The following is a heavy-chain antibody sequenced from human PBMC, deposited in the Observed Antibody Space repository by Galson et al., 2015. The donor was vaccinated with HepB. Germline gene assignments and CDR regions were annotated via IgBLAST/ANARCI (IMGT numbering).Heavy chain of an antibody. CDR1: GFTFSSYG. J-gene: IGHJ3*02. D-gene: IGHD2-2*01. V-gene: IGHV3-30*03. CDR3: SFGYCSSTSCLTDAFDI. CDR2: ISYDGSNK. Sequence: SLRLSCAASGFTFSSYGMHWVRQAPGKGLEWVAAISYDGSNKYYADSVKGRFTISRDNSKNTLYLQMNSLRAEDTAVYYCSFGYCSSTSCLTDAFDIWGQGTMVTVSS.